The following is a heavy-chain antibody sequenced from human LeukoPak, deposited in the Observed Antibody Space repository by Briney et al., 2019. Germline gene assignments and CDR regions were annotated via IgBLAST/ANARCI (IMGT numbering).Heavy chain of an antibody. V-gene: IGHV3-23*01. J-gene: IGHJ4*02. CDR3: AKVLPDIVVVPMLDY. CDR2: ISGSGGST. CDR1: GFTFSSYA. D-gene: IGHD2-2*01. Sequence: GGSLRLSCAASGFTFSSYAMSWVRQAPGKGLEWVSAISGSGGSTYYADSVKGRFTTSRDNSKNTLYLQMNSLRAEDTAVYYCAKVLPDIVVVPMLDYWGQGTLVTVSS.